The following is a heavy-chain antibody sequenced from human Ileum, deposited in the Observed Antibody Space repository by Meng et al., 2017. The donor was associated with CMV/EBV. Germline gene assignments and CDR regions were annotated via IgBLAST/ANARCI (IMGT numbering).Heavy chain of an antibody. CDR3: ARALKCNSSDCYTKYYYGLDV. CDR1: GYTFSSYD. D-gene: IGHD2-21*02. J-gene: IGHJ6*02. V-gene: IGHV1-8*01. Sequence: ASVKVSCKASGYTFSSYDTNWVRQATGQGLEWMGWMNPNSGNTGYTQKFQGRVTMTRNTSISTAYMELSSLRSEDTAMYYCARALKCNSSDCYTKYYYGLDVWGQGTTVTVSS. CDR2: MNPNSGNT.